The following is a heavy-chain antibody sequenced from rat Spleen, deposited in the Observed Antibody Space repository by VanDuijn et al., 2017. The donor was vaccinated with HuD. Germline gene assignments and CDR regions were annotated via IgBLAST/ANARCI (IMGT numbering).Heavy chain of an antibody. D-gene: IGHD1-4*01. CDR2: ISPDGGST. CDR1: GFTFSSYW. V-gene: IGHV5-58*01. J-gene: IGHJ2*01. CDR3: ARRTRAFDY. Sequence: EVQLVETGGGLVQPGRSLKLSCVASGFTFSSYWMYWTRQAPGEGLEWISSISPDGGSTYYPDSVKGRFTISRNNAENTVYLQMDSLRSEDTATYYCARRTRAFDYWGQGVMVTVSS.